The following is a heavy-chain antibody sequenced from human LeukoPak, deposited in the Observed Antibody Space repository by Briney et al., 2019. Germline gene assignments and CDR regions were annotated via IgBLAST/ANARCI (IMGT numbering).Heavy chain of an antibody. D-gene: IGHD3-10*01. Sequence: GGSLRLSCAASGFTFSSYAMSWVRQAPGKGLEWVSAISGSGGSTYYADSVKGRFTTSRDNSKNTLYLQMNSLRAEDTAVYYCAKVYGSGSLYYYYGMDVWGQGTTVTVSS. CDR2: ISGSGGST. CDR1: GFTFSSYA. J-gene: IGHJ6*02. V-gene: IGHV3-23*01. CDR3: AKVYGSGSLYYYYGMDV.